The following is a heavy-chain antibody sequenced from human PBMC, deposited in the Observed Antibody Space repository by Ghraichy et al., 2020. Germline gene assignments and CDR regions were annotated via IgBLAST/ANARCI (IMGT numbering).Heavy chain of an antibody. CDR1: GGSISSSSYY. J-gene: IGHJ4*02. D-gene: IGHD3-22*01. V-gene: IGHV4-39*01. CDR2: IYYSGST. CDR3: ARMYYYDSSGYYYYFDY. Sequence: SETLSLTCTVSGGSISSSSYYWGWIRQPPGKGLEWIGSIYYSGSTHYNPSLKSRVTISVDTSKNQFSLKLSSVTAADTAVYYCARMYYYDSSGYYYYFDYWGQGTLVTVSS.